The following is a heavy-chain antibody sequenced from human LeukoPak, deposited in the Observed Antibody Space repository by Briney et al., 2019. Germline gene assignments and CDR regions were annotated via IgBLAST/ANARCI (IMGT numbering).Heavy chain of an antibody. V-gene: IGHV3-9*01. D-gene: IGHD6-25*01. J-gene: IGHJ4*02. CDR2: IRYNRDAT. Sequence: GGSLRLSCEASGFSFEDYGMHWGRQAPGKGLEWVSGIRYNRDATGYADSVKGRFTVSRDNAKNSLYLQMNSLRSEDTALYYCAKGAAAGIRGYFDNWGQGILVTVSS. CDR3: AKGAAAGIRGYFDN. CDR1: GFSFEDYG.